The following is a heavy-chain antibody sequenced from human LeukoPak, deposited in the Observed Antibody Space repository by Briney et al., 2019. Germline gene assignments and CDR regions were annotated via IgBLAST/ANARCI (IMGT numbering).Heavy chain of an antibody. CDR3: ARSERSYSSSWYVYDY. J-gene: IGHJ4*02. V-gene: IGHV3-48*03. Sequence: PGGPLRLSCAASGFTFSSYEMNWVRQAPGKGLEWVSYISISGTTIYYADSVKGRFTISRDNAKNSLYLQMNTLRAEDTAVYYCARSERSYSSSWYVYDYWGQGTLVTVSS. CDR1: GFTFSSYE. CDR2: ISISGTTI. D-gene: IGHD6-13*01.